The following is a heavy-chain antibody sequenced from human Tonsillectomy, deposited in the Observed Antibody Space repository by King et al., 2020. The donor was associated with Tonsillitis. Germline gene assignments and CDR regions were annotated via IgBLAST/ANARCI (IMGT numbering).Heavy chain of an antibody. J-gene: IGHJ6*02. V-gene: IGHV3-30-3*01. D-gene: IGHD4-17*01. CDR3: ARRDGALEYYYYGMDV. CDR2: ISYDGSNK. CDR1: GFTFSSYA. Sequence: VQLVESGGGVVQPGRSLRLSCAASGFTFSSYAMHWVRQAPGKGLEWVAFISYDGSNKYYAHSVKGRFTSSRDNSKSTLYLQMNNLRVEDTAVYYCARRDGALEYYYYGMDVWGQGTTVTVSS.